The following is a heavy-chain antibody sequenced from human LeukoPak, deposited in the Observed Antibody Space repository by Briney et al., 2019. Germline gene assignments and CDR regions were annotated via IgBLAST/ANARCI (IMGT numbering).Heavy chain of an antibody. CDR3: AKQYCTNGVCYKAFIDYFDY. Sequence: GGSLRLSCAASGFTFSSYGMHWVRQAPGKGLEWVAFIRYDGSNKYYADSVKGRFTISRDNSKNTLYLQMNSLRAEDTAVYYCAKQYCTNGVCYKAFIDYFDYWGQGTLVTVSS. J-gene: IGHJ4*02. CDR1: GFTFSSYG. D-gene: IGHD2-8*01. V-gene: IGHV3-30*02. CDR2: IRYDGSNK.